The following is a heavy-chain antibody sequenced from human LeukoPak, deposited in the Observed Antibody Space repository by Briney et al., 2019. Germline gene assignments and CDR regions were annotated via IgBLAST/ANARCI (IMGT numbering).Heavy chain of an antibody. V-gene: IGHV4-59*01. J-gene: IGHJ4*02. CDR3: ARVGRYCSGGSCYSDFDY. CDR1: GGSISSYY. D-gene: IGHD2-15*01. CDR2: IYYSGST. Sequence: SETLSLTCTVSGGSISSYYWSWIRQPPGKGLEWIGYIYYSGSTNYNPSLKSRVTISVDTSKNHFSLKLSPVTAADTAVYYCARVGRYCSGGSCYSDFDYWGQGTLVTVSS.